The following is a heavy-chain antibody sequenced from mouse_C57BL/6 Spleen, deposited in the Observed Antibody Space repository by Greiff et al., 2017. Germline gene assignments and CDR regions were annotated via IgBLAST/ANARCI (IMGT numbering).Heavy chain of an antibody. Sequence: EVKLMESGGDLVKPGGSLKLSCAASGFTFSSYGMSWVRQTPDKRLEWVATISSGGSYTYYPDSVKGRFTISRDNAKNTLYLQMSSLKSEDTAMYYCARQDSMIRTMDYWGQGTSVTVSS. V-gene: IGHV5-6*01. J-gene: IGHJ4*01. CDR3: ARQDSMIRTMDY. D-gene: IGHD2-4*01. CDR2: ISSGGSYT. CDR1: GFTFSSYG.